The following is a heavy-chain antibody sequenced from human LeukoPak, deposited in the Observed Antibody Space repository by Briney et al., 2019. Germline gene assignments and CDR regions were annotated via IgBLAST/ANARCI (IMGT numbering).Heavy chain of an antibody. CDR3: ARGLDKRSSWCLPVYYYYYYMDV. J-gene: IGHJ6*03. CDR1: GYTFTSYD. V-gene: IGHV1-8*01. D-gene: IGHD6-13*01. Sequence: ASVKVSCKASGYTFTSYDINWVRQATGQGLEWMGWMNPNSGNTGYAQKFQGRVTMTRNTSISTAYMELSSLRSEDTAVYYCARGLDKRSSWCLPVYYYYYYMDVWGKGTTVTVSS. CDR2: MNPNSGNT.